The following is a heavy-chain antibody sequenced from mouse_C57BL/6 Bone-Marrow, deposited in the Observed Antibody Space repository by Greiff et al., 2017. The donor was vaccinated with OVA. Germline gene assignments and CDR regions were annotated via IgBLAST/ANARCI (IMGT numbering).Heavy chain of an antibody. J-gene: IGHJ1*03. CDR1: GFSLSTFGMG. Sequence: QVTLKESGPGILQPSQTLSLTCSFSGFSLSTFGMGVGWIRQPSGKGLEWLAHIWWDDDKYYNPALKSRLTISKDTSKNQVFLKIANVDTADTATDYCARMGYYGSSYLWYFDVWGTGTTVTVSS. D-gene: IGHD1-1*01. CDR2: IWWDDDK. V-gene: IGHV8-8*01. CDR3: ARMGYYGSSYLWYFDV.